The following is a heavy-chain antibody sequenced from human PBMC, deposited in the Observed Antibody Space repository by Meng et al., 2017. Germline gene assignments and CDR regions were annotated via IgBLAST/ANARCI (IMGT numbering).Heavy chain of an antibody. CDR2: IYHSGST. J-gene: IGHJ4*02. V-gene: IGHV4-38-2*02. CDR3: ASGWGTVAGFIDY. Sequence: SETLSLTCTVSGYSISSGYYWGWIRQPPGKGLEWIGSIYHSGSTYYNPSLKSRVTISVDTSKNQFSLKLSSVTAADTAVYYCASGWGTVAGFIDYWGQGTLVTVSS. CDR1: GYSISSGYY. D-gene: IGHD6-19*01.